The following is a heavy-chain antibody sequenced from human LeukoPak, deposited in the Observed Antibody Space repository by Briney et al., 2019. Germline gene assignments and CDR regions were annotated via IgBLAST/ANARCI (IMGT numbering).Heavy chain of an antibody. V-gene: IGHV1-2*02. D-gene: IGHD6-13*01. CDR3: ARAYSSSWYMFDY. CDR1: GYAFTGYY. Sequence: RASVKVSCKASGYAFTGYYMHWVRQAPGQGLEWMGWINPNSGGTNYEQKFQGRVTMTRDTSISTAYMELSRLRSDDTAVYYCARAYSSSWYMFDYWGQGTLVTVSS. J-gene: IGHJ4*02. CDR2: INPNSGGT.